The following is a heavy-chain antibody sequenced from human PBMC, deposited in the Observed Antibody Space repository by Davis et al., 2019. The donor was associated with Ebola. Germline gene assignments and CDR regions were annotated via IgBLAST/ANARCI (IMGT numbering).Heavy chain of an antibody. CDR3: ARDFGDLRVKYCYYGMDV. Sequence: GESLKISCAASGFTFSSYAMHWVRQAPGKGLEWVAVISYDGSNKYYTDSVKGRFTISRDNSKNTLYLQMNSLRAEDTSVYYCARDFGDLRVKYCYYGMDVWGKGTTVTVSS. J-gene: IGHJ6*04. V-gene: IGHV3-30*04. CDR2: ISYDGSNK. CDR1: GFTFSSYA. D-gene: IGHD4-17*01.